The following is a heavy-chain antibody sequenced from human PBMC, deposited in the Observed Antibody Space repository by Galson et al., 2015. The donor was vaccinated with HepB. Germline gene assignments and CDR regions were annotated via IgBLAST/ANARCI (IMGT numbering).Heavy chain of an antibody. J-gene: IGHJ4*02. Sequence: SLRLSCAASGFTFSSYWMHWVRQAPGKGLVWVSRINSDGSSTSYADSVKGRFTISRDNAKNTLYLQMNSLRAEDTAVYYCARGMYYGSGTFDYWGQGTLVTVSS. V-gene: IGHV3-74*01. CDR1: GFTFSSYW. CDR3: ARGMYYGSGTFDY. CDR2: INSDGSST. D-gene: IGHD3-10*01.